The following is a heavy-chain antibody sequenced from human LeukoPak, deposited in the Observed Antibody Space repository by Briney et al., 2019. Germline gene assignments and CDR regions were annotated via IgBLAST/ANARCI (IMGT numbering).Heavy chain of an antibody. CDR1: GFTFSDYY. Sequence: GGSLRLSCAASGFTFSDYYMSWIRQAPGKGLELISYISSGGGATYYTHSVRGRFTISRDNAKKSLYLQMKSLRVEDTAVYYCTRNKKTYYDIMTGYYHDSWGQGTLVTVSS. V-gene: IGHV3-11*01. CDR2: ISSGGGAT. D-gene: IGHD3-9*01. CDR3: TRNKKTYYDIMTGYYHDS. J-gene: IGHJ4*02.